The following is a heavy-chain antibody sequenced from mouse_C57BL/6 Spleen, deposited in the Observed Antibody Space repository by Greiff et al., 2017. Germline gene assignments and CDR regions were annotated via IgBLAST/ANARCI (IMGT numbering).Heavy chain of an antibody. CDR3: AHPKQDAMDY. J-gene: IGHJ4*01. Sequence: VQLQQSVAELVRPGASVKLSCTASGFNIKNTYMHWVKQRPEQGLEWIGRIDPATGNTKSAPKFQGKATITADTTSHTAYLQLSSQTSEDTAIYYWAHPKQDAMDYWGQGTSVTVSS. CDR2: IDPATGNT. V-gene: IGHV14-3*01. CDR1: GFNIKNTY.